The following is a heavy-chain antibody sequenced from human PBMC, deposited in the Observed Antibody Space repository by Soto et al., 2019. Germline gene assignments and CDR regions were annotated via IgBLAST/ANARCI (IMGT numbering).Heavy chain of an antibody. Sequence: SETLSLTCAVYGGSFSGYYWSWIRQPPGKGLEWIGEINHSGSTNYNPSLKSRVTISVDTSKNQFSLKLSSVTAADTAVYYCERGWGWLRFCFDYWGQGTLVTVSS. CDR1: GGSFSGYY. D-gene: IGHD5-12*01. V-gene: IGHV4-34*01. J-gene: IGHJ4*02. CDR2: INHSGST. CDR3: ERGWGWLRFCFDY.